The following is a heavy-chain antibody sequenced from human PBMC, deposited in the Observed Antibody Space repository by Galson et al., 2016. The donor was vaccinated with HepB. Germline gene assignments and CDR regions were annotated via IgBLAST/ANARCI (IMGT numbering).Heavy chain of an antibody. J-gene: IGHJ4*02. D-gene: IGHD6-19*01. Sequence: SLRLSCAASGFIFSSYGMHWVRQAPGKGLEWVALTWYDGSNKYYADSVKGRFTISRDNSKNTLYLQMNSLRLEDTAVYYCARGLGRISWSFDYWGQRTLVTVSS. CDR3: ARGLGRISWSFDY. CDR2: TWYDGSNK. CDR1: GFIFSSYG. V-gene: IGHV3-33*01.